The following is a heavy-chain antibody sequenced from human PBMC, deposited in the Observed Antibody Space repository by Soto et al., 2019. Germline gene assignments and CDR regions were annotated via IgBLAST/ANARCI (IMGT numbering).Heavy chain of an antibody. J-gene: IGHJ6*02. V-gene: IGHV4-59*08. CDR3: ARLLWFGELDYYYGMDV. Sequence: SETLSLTCTVSGGSISSYYWSWIRQPPGKGLEWIGYIYYSGSTNYNPSLKSRATISVDTSKNQFSLKLSSVTAADTAVYYCARLLWFGELDYYYGMDVWGQGTTVTVSS. CDR1: GGSISSYY. CDR2: IYYSGST. D-gene: IGHD3-10*01.